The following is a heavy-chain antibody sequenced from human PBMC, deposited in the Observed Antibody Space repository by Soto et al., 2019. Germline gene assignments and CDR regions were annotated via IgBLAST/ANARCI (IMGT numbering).Heavy chain of an antibody. CDR3: AKYSTSWRGGQFDY. CDR2: VSSSGGST. CDR1: GFTFSSYA. D-gene: IGHD6-13*01. V-gene: IGHV3-23*01. Sequence: EVQLLESGGGLVQPGGSLRLSCAASGFTFSSYAMSWVRQAPGKGLEWVLAVSSSGGSTYYADSVKGRFTTSRDNSKNTQYLRMNSLRAEDTAVYYCAKYSTSWRGGQFDYWGQGTLVTVSS. J-gene: IGHJ4*02.